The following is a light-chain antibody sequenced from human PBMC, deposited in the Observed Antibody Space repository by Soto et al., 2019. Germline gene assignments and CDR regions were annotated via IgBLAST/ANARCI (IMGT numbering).Light chain of an antibody. V-gene: IGKV1-5*01. Sequence: DIQMTQSPSTLSASVGDRVTITCRASQSVSSWLAWYQQKPGRAPKLLIYDASSLESGVPSRFSGSGSGTEFTLTISGLHPDDFAAYYCQQYSTYSWTFGQGTKVDIK. CDR3: QQYSTYSWT. CDR2: DAS. CDR1: QSVSSW. J-gene: IGKJ1*01.